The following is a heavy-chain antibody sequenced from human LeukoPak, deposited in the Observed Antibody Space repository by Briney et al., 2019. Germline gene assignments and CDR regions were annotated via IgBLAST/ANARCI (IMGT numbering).Heavy chain of an antibody. V-gene: IGHV4-34*01. CDR2: INHSGST. J-gene: IGHJ4*02. CDR1: GGSFSGYY. Sequence: SETLPLTCAVYGGSFSGYYWSWIRQPPGKGLEWIGEINHSGSTNYNPSLKSRVTISVDTSKNQFSLKLSSVTAADTAVYYCARQRYFDWLLFPYLPGEFDYWGQGTLVTVSS. CDR3: ARQRYFDWLLFPYLPGEFDY. D-gene: IGHD3-9*01.